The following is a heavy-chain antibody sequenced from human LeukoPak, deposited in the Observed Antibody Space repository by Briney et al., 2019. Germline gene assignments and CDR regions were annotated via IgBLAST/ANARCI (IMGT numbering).Heavy chain of an antibody. CDR2: LNFRGSL. D-gene: IGHD4/OR15-4a*01. V-gene: IGHV4-39*01. CDR1: GDSISSGDYY. CDR3: ARRTYRAHFEH. Sequence: SGSPSLTCTDSGDSISSGDYYWNWIRQPPGKGLEWIGNLNFRGSLFYHPSLWSRVTVSADPFQNQFSMRLMSVTAADTAVYYCARRTYRAHFEHWGHGILVSVSS. J-gene: IGHJ4*03.